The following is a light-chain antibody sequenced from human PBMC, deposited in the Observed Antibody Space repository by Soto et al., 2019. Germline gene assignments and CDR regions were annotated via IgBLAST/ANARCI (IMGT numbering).Light chain of an antibody. CDR2: EVS. V-gene: IGLV2-14*01. CDR3: CSYTSSDTYV. CDR1: SSDVGLYDY. Sequence: QSVLTQPASVTGSPGQSITISCTGTSSDVGLYDYVSWYQQYPGKVPKLIIYEVSNRPSGISDRFSGSKSGNTASLTISRLQSEDEADYYCCSYTSSDTYVFGNGTKVT. J-gene: IGLJ1*01.